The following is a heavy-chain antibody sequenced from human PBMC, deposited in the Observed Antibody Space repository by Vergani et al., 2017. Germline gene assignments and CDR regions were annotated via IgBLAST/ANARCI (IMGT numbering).Heavy chain of an antibody. CDR3: ARDRVDIVATTTYYSYDYGMDV. J-gene: IGHJ6*02. D-gene: IGHD5-12*01. CDR2: IYSGGST. V-gene: IGHV3-53*04. Sequence: VQLVESGGGLVQPGGSLRLSCAASGFTVSSNYMSWVRQAPGKGLEWVSVIYSGGSTYYADSVKGRFTISRHNSKNTLYLQMNSLRAEDTAVYYCARDRVDIVATTTYYSYDYGMDVWGQGTTVTVSS. CDR1: GFTVSSNY.